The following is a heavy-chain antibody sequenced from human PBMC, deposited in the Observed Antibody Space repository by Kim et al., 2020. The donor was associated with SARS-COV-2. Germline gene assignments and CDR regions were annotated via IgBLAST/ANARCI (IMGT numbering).Heavy chain of an antibody. V-gene: IGHV3-21*01. J-gene: IGHJ4*02. CDR3: ARGVWGSYRPKPFDY. D-gene: IGHD3-16*02. Sequence: DSVKGRFTISRDNAKNSLYLQMNSLRAEDTAVYYCARGVWGSYRPKPFDYWGQGTLVTVSS.